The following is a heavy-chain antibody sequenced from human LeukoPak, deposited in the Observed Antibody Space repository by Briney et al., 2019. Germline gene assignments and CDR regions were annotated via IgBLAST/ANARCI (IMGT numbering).Heavy chain of an antibody. J-gene: IGHJ4*02. V-gene: IGHV1-18*01. CDR3: ARVGNIVVVPAALDY. D-gene: IGHD2-2*01. CDR2: ISAYNGNT. CDR1: GYTFTSYG. Sequence: GASVKVSCKASGYTFTSYGISWVRQAPGQGLEWMGWISAYNGNTNYAQKLQGRVTMTTDTSTSTAYMELSSLRSDDTAVYYCARVGNIVVVPAALDYWGQGTLVTVSS.